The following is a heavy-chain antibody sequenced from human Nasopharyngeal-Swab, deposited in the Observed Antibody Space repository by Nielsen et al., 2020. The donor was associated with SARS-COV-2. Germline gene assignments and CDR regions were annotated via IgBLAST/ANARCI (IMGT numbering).Heavy chain of an antibody. CDR3: ARGDYRGTYYFDY. CDR1: FSNYA. CDR2: IIPILGIT. V-gene: IGHV1-69*10. J-gene: IGHJ4*02. Sequence: VKLSCKASFSNYAISWVRQAPGQGLEWMGRIIPILGITNYAQKFHDRVTITADKSTSTAYMELSGLRSEDTAVYYCARGDYRGTYYFDYWGQGTLVTVSP. D-gene: IGHD1-26*01.